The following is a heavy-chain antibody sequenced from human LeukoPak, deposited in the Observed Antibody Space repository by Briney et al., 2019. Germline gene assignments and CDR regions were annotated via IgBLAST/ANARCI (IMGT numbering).Heavy chain of an antibody. Sequence: ASVKVSCKASGYTFTGYYIHWVRQAPGQGLEWMGWINPNSGGTIYAQNFQGRVTMTRDTSISTAYMELSGLTSDDTAVYYCAREYSSGWCVSYWGRGTLVTVSS. V-gene: IGHV1-2*02. J-gene: IGHJ4*02. CDR2: INPNSGGT. D-gene: IGHD6-19*01. CDR1: GYTFTGYY. CDR3: AREYSSGWCVSY.